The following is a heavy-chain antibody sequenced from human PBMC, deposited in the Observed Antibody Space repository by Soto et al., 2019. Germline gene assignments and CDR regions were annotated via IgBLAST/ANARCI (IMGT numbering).Heavy chain of an antibody. CDR2: ITSNSEYT. J-gene: IGHJ6*02. CDR1: GFTFKHYY. D-gene: IGHD3-9*01. Sequence: QVQLVESGGGLVKPGGSLRLSCAASGFTFKHYYMAWIRQAPGKGLEWVSYITSNSEYTNYADSVKGRFTISRDNAKNSLWLQMSSLTVEDTAVYYCARPLGTGFSYNYGLDVWGQGTTVTVSS. CDR3: ARPLGTGFSYNYGLDV. V-gene: IGHV3-11*05.